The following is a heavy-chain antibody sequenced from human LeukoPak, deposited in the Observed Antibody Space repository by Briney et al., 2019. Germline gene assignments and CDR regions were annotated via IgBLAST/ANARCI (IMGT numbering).Heavy chain of an antibody. CDR3: AREYSSTWYAGRGLFDY. CDR2: ISSSGSSK. J-gene: IGHJ4*02. CDR1: GFTFSNYG. Sequence: GGSLKLSCKASGFTFSNYGMNWVRQAPGKGLEWLSYISSSGSSKYYTDSVKGRVTISRDNAKNSLYLQMNSLRAEDTAIYYCAREYSSTWYAGRGLFDYWGQGTLVTVSS. D-gene: IGHD6-13*01. V-gene: IGHV3-48*03.